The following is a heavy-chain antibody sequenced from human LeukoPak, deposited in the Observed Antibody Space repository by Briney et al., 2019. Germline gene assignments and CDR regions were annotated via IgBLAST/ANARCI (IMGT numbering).Heavy chain of an antibody. CDR2: VNQDGTEQ. D-gene: IGHD4-17*01. J-gene: IGHJ4*02. V-gene: IGHV3-7*01. CDR1: GFTFDAYL. CDR3: ARRAYDYGDFFDY. Sequence: GGSLRLSCAVSGFTFDAYLMTWVRQAPGRGLEWVANVNQDGTEQYYVDSVRGRFTISRDYAKNSLYLQMNSLRDEDPALYYCARRAYDYGDFFDYWGQGTLVTVSS.